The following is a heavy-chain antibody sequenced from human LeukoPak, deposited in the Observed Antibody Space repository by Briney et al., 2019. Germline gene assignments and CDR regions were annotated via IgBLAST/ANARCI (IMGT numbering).Heavy chain of an antibody. CDR1: GVTFSSYA. D-gene: IGHD3-22*01. J-gene: IGHJ4*02. Sequence: GGPLRLSCAASGVTFSSYAMHWVRQAPGKGLEWVAVISYDGSNKYYADSVKGRFTISRDNSKNTLYLQMNSLRAEDTAVYYCAGESYDSSGYPPLTGYWGQGTLVTVSS. CDR2: ISYDGSNK. CDR3: AGESYDSSGYPPLTGY. V-gene: IGHV3-30-3*01.